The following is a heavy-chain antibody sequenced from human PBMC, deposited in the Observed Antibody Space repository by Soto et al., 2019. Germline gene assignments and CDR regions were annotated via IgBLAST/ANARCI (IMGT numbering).Heavy chain of an antibody. J-gene: IGHJ6*02. Sequence: ASVKVSCKASGGTFSSYAISWVRRAPGQGLEWMGGIIPIFGTANYAQKFQGRVTITADESTSTAYMELSSLRSEDTAVYYCASVPTTVLRLYYYGMDVWGQGTTVTVSS. D-gene: IGHD3-10*01. CDR2: IIPIFGTA. V-gene: IGHV1-69*13. CDR3: ASVPTTVLRLYYYGMDV. CDR1: GGTFSSYA.